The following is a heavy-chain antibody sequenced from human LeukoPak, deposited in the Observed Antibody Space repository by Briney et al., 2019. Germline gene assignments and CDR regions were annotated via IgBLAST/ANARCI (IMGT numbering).Heavy chain of an antibody. J-gene: IGHJ4*02. CDR3: AKDGPIVGARPFDY. Sequence: GGSLRLSCAASGFTFCSYAMSWVRQAPGKGLGWVSAISGSGGSTYYADSVKGRFTISRDNSKNTLYLQMNSLRAEDTAVYYCAKDGPIVGARPFDYWGQGTLVTVSS. V-gene: IGHV3-23*01. D-gene: IGHD1-26*01. CDR1: GFTFCSYA. CDR2: ISGSGGST.